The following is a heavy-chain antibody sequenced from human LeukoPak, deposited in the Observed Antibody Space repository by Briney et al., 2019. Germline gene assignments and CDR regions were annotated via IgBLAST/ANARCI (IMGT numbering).Heavy chain of an antibody. CDR1: GGSISSSDW. CDR2: IYHSGST. V-gene: IGHV4-4*02. CDR3: ARSADGWYTRTHDY. D-gene: IGHD6-19*01. J-gene: IGHJ4*02. Sequence: SETLSLTCAVSGGSISSSDWWSWVRQPPGRGLEWIGEIYHSGSTNYNPSLKSRVTISVDKSTQHFSLRLSSVTAADTAVYYCARSADGWYTRTHDYWGQGTLVTVSS.